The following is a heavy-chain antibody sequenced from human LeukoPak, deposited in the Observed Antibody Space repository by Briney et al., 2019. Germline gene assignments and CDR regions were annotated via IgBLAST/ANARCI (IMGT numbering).Heavy chain of an antibody. J-gene: IGHJ4*02. D-gene: IGHD5-24*01. CDR1: GFSFSSYH. Sequence: GGSLRLSCVASGFSFSSYHMSWVRQAPGKGLGCVAHIFPDGRQESCDASVRGRFTVSRDNAKNSVFLQMNSLRVEDTAIYYCARWRWQQSEFDLWGQGALVTVSS. V-gene: IGHV3-7*01. CDR3: ARWRWQQSEFDL. CDR2: IFPDGRQE.